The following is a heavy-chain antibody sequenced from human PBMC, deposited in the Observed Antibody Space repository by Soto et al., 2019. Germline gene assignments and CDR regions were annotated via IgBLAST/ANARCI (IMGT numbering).Heavy chain of an antibody. V-gene: IGHV4-39*07. CDR3: ASARWDY. CDR1: GGSISSGDYY. CDR2: INHDGRT. Sequence: SETLSLTCTVSGGSISSGDYYWSWIRQPPGKGLDWIGEINHDGRTNYNPSLRSRVTISVDTSNNQFSLKLSSVTAADTAVYYCASARWDYWGQGILVTVSS. J-gene: IGHJ4*02.